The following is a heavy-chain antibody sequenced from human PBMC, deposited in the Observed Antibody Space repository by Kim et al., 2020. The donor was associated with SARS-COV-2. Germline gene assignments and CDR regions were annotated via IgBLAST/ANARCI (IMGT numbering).Heavy chain of an antibody. CDR2: IYPGFSDV. CDR1: GYSFTSHW. Sequence: GESLKISCKGSGYSFTSHWIAWVRQVPGKGLEWLGIIYPGFSDVTYSPSFQGHITISADKSINTAYLQWNSLKASDTAMYYCARSVYSGSQFNWFDPWGQGTLVTVSS. CDR3: ARSVYSGSQFNWFDP. J-gene: IGHJ5*02. D-gene: IGHD1-26*01. V-gene: IGHV5-51*01.